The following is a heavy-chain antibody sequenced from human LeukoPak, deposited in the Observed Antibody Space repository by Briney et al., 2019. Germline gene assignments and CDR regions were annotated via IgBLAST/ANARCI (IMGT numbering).Heavy chain of an antibody. CDR3: ASNYYGSGSYYMDV. V-gene: IGHV1-18*04. J-gene: IGHJ6*03. CDR1: GYTFTGYY. D-gene: IGHD3-10*01. Sequence: ASVKVSCKASGYTFTGYYMHWVRQAPGQGLEWMGWISAYNGNTNYAQKFQGRVTMTEDTSTDTAYMELSSLRSEDTAVYYCASNYYGSGSYYMDVWGKGTTVTISS. CDR2: ISAYNGNT.